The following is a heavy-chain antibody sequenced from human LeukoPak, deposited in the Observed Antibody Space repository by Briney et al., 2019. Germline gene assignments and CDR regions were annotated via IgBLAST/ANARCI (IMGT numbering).Heavy chain of an antibody. V-gene: IGHV4-34*01. CDR3: ASWSNLPKRGYSYGWAY. CDR2: INHSGST. CDR1: GGSFSGYY. J-gene: IGHJ4*02. Sequence: SETLSLTCAVYGGSFSGYYWSWIRQPPGKGLEWIGEINHSGSTNYNPSLKSRVTISVDTSKNQFSLKLSSVTAADTAVYYCASWSNLPKRGYSYGWAYWGQGTLVTVSS. D-gene: IGHD5-18*01.